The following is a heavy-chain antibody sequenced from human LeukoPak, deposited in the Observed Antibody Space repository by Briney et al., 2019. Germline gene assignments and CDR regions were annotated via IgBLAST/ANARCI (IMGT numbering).Heavy chain of an antibody. CDR2: TRRSGGST. V-gene: IGHV3-23*01. CDR1: GFTFSSYA. J-gene: IGHJ4*02. CDR3: AKLKAFSNFDY. D-gene: IGHD2/OR15-2a*01. Sequence: SGGSLRLSCAASGFTFSSYAIIWLRQAPGKGLEWVSATRRSGGSTSYADSVQGRFTISRDNSKNTLYLQMNSLRAEDTAVYYCAKLKAFSNFDYWGQGTLVTVSS.